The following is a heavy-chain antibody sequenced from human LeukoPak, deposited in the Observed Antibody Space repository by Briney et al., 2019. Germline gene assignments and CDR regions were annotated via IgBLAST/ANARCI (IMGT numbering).Heavy chain of an antibody. J-gene: IGHJ4*02. D-gene: IGHD3-16*01. CDR1: GYTFTSYA. Sequence: GASVKVSCKASGYTFTSYAMHWVRQAPGQRLEWMGWINGGSDNTKYSEKFQGRVTFTKDTSASTAYMELSSLRSEDTAVYYCAAVDYGDYWGQGTLVTVSS. CDR3: AAVDYGDY. CDR2: INGGSDNT. V-gene: IGHV1-3*01.